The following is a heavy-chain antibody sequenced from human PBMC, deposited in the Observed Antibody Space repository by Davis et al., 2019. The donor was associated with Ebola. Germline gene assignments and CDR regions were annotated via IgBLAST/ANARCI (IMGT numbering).Heavy chain of an antibody. D-gene: IGHD5-18*01. J-gene: IGHJ4*02. Sequence: AASVKVSCKASGYTFTSYAMHWVRQAPGQRLEWMGWINAGNGNTKYSQKFQGRVTITRVTYASTAYMELSSLRSEDTALYYCARDGGGYSYGDYWGQGTLVTVSS. CDR3: ARDGGGYSYGDY. CDR2: INAGNGNT. V-gene: IGHV1-3*01. CDR1: GYTFTSYA.